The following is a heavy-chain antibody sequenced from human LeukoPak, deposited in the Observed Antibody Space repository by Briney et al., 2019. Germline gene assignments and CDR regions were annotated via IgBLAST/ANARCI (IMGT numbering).Heavy chain of an antibody. D-gene: IGHD4-17*01. J-gene: IGHJ4*02. CDR1: GFTFSSYS. CDR3: ARGYYGDYALGFSDY. V-gene: IGHV3-21*01. Sequence: PGGSLRLSCAASGFTFSSYSMNWVRQAPGKGLEWVSSISSSSSYIYYADSVKGRFTISRDNAKNSLYLQMNSLRAEDTAVYYCARGYYGDYALGFSDYWGQGTLVTVSS. CDR2: ISSSSSYI.